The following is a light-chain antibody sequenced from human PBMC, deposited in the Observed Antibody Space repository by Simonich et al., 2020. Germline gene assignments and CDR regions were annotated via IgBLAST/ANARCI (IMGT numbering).Light chain of an antibody. CDR2: DKN. CDR1: SSNIGNNY. CDR3: QSYDSSLSGWV. J-gene: IGLJ3*02. V-gene: IGLV1-51*01. Sequence: QSVLTQPPSVSAAPGQKVTISCSGISSNIGNNYVSWYQQLPGTAPKLLIYDKNKRPSGIPDRSSGSKSGTSASLAITGLQAEDEADYYCQSYDSSLSGWVFGGGTKLTVL.